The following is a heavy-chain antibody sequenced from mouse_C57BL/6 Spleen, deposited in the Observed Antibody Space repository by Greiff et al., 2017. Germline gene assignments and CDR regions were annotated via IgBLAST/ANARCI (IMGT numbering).Heavy chain of an antibody. CDR2: IDPSGSYT. CDR3: ARWGDGSSPFAY. CDR1: GYTFTSYW. V-gene: IGHV1-50*01. D-gene: IGHD1-1*01. J-gene: IGHJ3*01. Sequence: QVQLQQPGAELVKPGASVKLSCKASGYTFTSYWMQWVKQRPGQGLEWIGEIDPSGSYTNYNQKFKGKATLTGETSSSTAYMQLSSLTSEDSAVYYCARWGDGSSPFAYWGQGTLVTVSA.